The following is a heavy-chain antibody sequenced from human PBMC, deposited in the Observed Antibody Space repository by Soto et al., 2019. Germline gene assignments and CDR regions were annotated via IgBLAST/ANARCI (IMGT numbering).Heavy chain of an antibody. CDR1: GFTFSSYG. V-gene: IGHV3-33*01. CDR2: IWYDGSNK. Sequence: QVQLVESGGGVVQPGMSLRLSCAASGFTFSSYGMHWVRQAPGKGLEWVAVIWYDGSNKYYADSVKCRFTISRDNSKNTLYMQMNSLRAEDTAVYYCARDRVGATSGSYFDYWGQGTLVTVSS. J-gene: IGHJ4*02. CDR3: ARDRVGATSGSYFDY. D-gene: IGHD1-26*01.